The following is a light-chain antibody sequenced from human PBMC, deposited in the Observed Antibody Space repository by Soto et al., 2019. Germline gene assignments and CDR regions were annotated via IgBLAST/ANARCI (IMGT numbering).Light chain of an antibody. CDR2: RAS. CDR1: RSISDY. CDR3: QQSYNTVIN. Sequence: DIQMTQSPSSLSASVGDRVSITCRASRSISDYLNWYQQKPGTAPKLLIYRASILESGVPSRFSGSGSATDFTLTSSSLQPEDFATYYCQQSYNTVINFGQGTRL. V-gene: IGKV1-39*01. J-gene: IGKJ5*01.